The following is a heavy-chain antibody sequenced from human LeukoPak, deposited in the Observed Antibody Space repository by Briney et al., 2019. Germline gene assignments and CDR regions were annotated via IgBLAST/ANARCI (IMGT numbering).Heavy chain of an antibody. Sequence: GGSLRLSCAASGFTFSSYAMHWVRQAPGKGLVWVSRINSDGSSTSYADSVKGRFTISRDNAKNSLYLQMNSLRAEDTAVYYCARDFQRGRYCSSTSCPFDYWGQGTLVTVSS. CDR3: ARDFQRGRYCSSTSCPFDY. CDR2: INSDGSST. CDR1: GFTFSSYA. J-gene: IGHJ4*02. D-gene: IGHD2-2*01. V-gene: IGHV3-74*01.